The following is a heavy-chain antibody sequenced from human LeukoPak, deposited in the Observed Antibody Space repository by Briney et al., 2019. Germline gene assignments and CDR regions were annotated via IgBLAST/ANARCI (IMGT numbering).Heavy chain of an antibody. CDR1: GGSFSGYY. D-gene: IGHD1-7*01. Sequence: SETLSLTCAVYGGSFSGYYWSWIRQPPGEGLEWIGEINHSGSTNYNPSLKSRVTISVDTSKNQFSLKLSSVTAADTAVYYCARGRMTGTTGVPFQHWGQGTLVTVSS. CDR3: ARGRMTGTTGVPFQH. V-gene: IGHV4-34*01. CDR2: INHSGST. J-gene: IGHJ1*01.